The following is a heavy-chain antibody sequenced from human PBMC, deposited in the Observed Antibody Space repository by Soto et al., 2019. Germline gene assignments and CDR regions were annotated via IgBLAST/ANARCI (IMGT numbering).Heavy chain of an antibody. Sequence: QVQLQESGPGLAKPSETLSLTCTVYGGSISSYYWSWIRQPSGKALEWIGYIYNSGSTNYNPSLKSRVTISVDMSKNQFFLKLNSVTAADTAVYYCARHESSGWYYFDYWGQGTLVTVSS. V-gene: IGHV4-59*08. CDR2: IYNSGST. CDR1: GGSISSYY. CDR3: ARHESSGWYYFDY. J-gene: IGHJ4*02. D-gene: IGHD6-19*01.